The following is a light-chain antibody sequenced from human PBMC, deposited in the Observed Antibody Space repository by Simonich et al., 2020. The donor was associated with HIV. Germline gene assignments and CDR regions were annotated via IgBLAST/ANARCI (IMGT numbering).Light chain of an antibody. J-gene: IGKJ5*01. CDR1: RSVLYSSNNKNY. CDR3: QQYYSTPIT. V-gene: IGKV4-1*01. Sequence: DIVMTQSPDSLGVSLGERATINCKSSRSVLYSSNNKNYLAWYQQKPGQPPKLLIYWASTRESGVPDRFSGSGSGTDFTLTISSLQAEDVAVYYCQQYYSTPITFGQGTRLEIK. CDR2: WAS.